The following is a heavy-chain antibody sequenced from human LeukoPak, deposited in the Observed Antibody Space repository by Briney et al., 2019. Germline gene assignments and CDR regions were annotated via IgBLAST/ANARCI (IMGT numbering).Heavy chain of an antibody. V-gene: IGHV3-23*01. J-gene: IGHJ2*01. CDR2: ISGSGDST. CDR3: ASYEQSVSNWYFDL. D-gene: IGHD3-16*01. Sequence: PGGSLRLSCAASGFTFSSYSMNWVRQAPGKGLEWVSTISGSGDSTYYADSLKGRFTISRDNSKNTLYLQMNSLRAEDTAVHYCASYEQSVSNWYFDLWGRGTLVTVSP. CDR1: GFTFSSYS.